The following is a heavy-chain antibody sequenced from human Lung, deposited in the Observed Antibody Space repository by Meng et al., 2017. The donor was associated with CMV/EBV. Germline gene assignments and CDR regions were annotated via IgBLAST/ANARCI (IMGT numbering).Heavy chain of an antibody. V-gene: IGHV1-46*01. J-gene: IGHJ4*02. Sequence: QVQVVKSGAEVKKPGASVKVSCKASGYTFTNYYMHWVRQAPGQGLEWMGVINPSGGSTNYAQKFQGRLTMTRDTSTSTVYMELSSLRSEDTAVYYCARGDGGNGSDYWGQGTLVTVSS. D-gene: IGHD4-23*01. CDR2: INPSGGST. CDR3: ARGDGGNGSDY. CDR1: GYTFTNYY.